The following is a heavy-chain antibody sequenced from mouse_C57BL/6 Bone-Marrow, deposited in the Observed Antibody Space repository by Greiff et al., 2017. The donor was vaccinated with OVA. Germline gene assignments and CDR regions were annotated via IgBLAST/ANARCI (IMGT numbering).Heavy chain of an antibody. CDR2: IRSKSNNYAT. CDR1: GFSFNTYA. Sequence: EVQGVESGGGLVQPKGSLKLSCAASGFSFNTYAMNWVRQAPGKGLEWVARIRSKSNNYATYYADSVKDRFTISRDDSESMLYLQMNNLKTEDTAMYYCVRHWGLGLFDYWGQGTTLTVSS. D-gene: IGHD3-3*01. V-gene: IGHV10-1*01. J-gene: IGHJ2*01. CDR3: VRHWGLGLFDY.